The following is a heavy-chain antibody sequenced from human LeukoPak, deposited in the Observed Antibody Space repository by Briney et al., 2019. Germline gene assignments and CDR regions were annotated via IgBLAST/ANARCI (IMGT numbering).Heavy chain of an antibody. J-gene: IGHJ6*02. CDR2: MYYSGTT. Sequence: PSETLSLTCTVSGASVSSFYWTWIRQPPGKGLEWIGSMYYSGTTNYDPSFKSRVTISLDTSKNEFSLRLKSLTAADTAVYYCAGQVGARIRYYYTSGLDVWGQGTTVAVSS. CDR1: GASVSSFY. V-gene: IGHV4-59*02. CDR3: AGQVGARIRYYYTSGLDV. D-gene: IGHD1-26*01.